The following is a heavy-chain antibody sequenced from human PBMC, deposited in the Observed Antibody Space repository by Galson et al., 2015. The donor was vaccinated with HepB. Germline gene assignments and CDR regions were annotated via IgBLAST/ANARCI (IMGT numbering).Heavy chain of an antibody. J-gene: IGHJ6*02. CDR2: IYYSGST. Sequence: TLSLTCTVSGDSINRGGYFWSWIRQHPGKGLEWIGHIYYSGSTEHNSSLKGRITMSIDTSKNQFSLQLNSVTAADTAVYYCARDTGPRWERNELLYHGMDVWGQGTTVTVSS. CDR1: GDSINRGGYF. D-gene: IGHD2-2*02. V-gene: IGHV4-31*03. CDR3: ARDTGPRWERNELLYHGMDV.